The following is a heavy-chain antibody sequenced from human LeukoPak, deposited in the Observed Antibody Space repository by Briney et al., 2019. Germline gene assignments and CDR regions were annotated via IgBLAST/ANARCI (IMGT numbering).Heavy chain of an antibody. CDR3: AKSVSGWYSFDY. J-gene: IGHJ4*02. CDR1: GFTFSNYA. V-gene: IGHV3-23*01. CDR2: ISGSGGTT. D-gene: IGHD6-19*01. Sequence: GGSLRLSCAASGFTFSNYAMSWVRQAPGKGLEWVSLISGSGGTTYYADSVKGWSTISRDNSKSTLYLQMNSLRAEDTAVYYCAKSVSGWYSFDYWGQGTLVTVSS.